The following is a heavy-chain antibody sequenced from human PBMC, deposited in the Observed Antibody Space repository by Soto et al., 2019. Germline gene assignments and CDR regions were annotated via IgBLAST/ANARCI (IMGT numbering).Heavy chain of an antibody. CDR3: ARDLAAAKADY. Sequence: SVKVSCKASGGTFRSYAISWVRQAPGQGLEWMGGIIPIFGTANYAQKFQGRVTITADESTSTAYMELCSLRSEDTAVYYCARDLAAAKADYWGQGTLVTVSS. D-gene: IGHD6-13*01. J-gene: IGHJ4*02. CDR2: IIPIFGTA. V-gene: IGHV1-69*13. CDR1: GGTFRSYA.